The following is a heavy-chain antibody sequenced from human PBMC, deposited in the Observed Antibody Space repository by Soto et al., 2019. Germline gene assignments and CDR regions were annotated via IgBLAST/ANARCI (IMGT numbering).Heavy chain of an antibody. CDR3: AKDSAAATYNWFDP. J-gene: IGHJ5*02. CDR2: ISGSGGST. CDR1: GFTFSNYA. Sequence: PGGSLRLSCAASGFTFSNYAMNWVRQAPGKGLEWVSAISGSGGSTYYADSVKGRFTISRDNSKNTLYLQMNSLRAEDTAVYYCAKDSAAATYNWFDPWGQGTLVTVSS. V-gene: IGHV3-23*01. D-gene: IGHD6-13*01.